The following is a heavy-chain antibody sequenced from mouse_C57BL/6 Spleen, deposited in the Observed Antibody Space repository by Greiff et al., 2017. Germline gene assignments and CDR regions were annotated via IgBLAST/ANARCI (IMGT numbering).Heavy chain of an antibody. CDR1: GFTFSSYT. D-gene: IGHD1-1*01. V-gene: IGHV5-9*01. CDR2: ISGGGGNT. Sequence: EVKLVESGGGLVKPGGSLKLSCAASGFTFSSYTMSWVRQTPEKRLEWVATISGGGGNTYYPDSVKGRFTISRDNAKNTLYLQMSSLRSEDTALYYCARHGLRYWYFDVWGTGTTVTVSS. CDR3: ARHGLRYWYFDV. J-gene: IGHJ1*03.